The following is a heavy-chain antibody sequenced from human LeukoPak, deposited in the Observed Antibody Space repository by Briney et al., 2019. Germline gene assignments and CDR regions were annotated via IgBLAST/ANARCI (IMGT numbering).Heavy chain of an antibody. V-gene: IGHV3-23*01. Sequence: GGSLRLSCAASGFTFSNYAMSWVRQAPGKGLEWVSAISGSGGSTYYADSVKGRFTISRDNSKNTLYLQMNSLRAEDTAVYYCAKDRTTMIVVVMAAFDIWGQGTMVTVSS. J-gene: IGHJ3*02. CDR2: ISGSGGST. CDR1: GFTFSNYA. CDR3: AKDRTTMIVVVMAAFDI. D-gene: IGHD3-22*01.